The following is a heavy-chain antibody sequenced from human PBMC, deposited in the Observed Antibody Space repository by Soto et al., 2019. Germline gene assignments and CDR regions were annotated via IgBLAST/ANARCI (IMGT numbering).Heavy chain of an antibody. J-gene: IGHJ4*02. CDR1: GGSVSSGSYY. V-gene: IGHV4-61*01. D-gene: IGHD4-17*01. CDR2: IYYSGST. CDR3: ARGVATVRIDY. Sequence: PSETLSLTCTVSGGSVSSGSYYWSWIRQPPGKGLEWIGYIYYSGSTNYNPSLKSRVTISVDTSKNQFSLRLSSVTAADTAVYYCARGVATVRIDYWGQGTLVTVSS.